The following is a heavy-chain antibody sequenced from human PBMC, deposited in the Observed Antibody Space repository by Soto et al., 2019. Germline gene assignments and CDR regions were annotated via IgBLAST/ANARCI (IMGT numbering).Heavy chain of an antibody. Sequence: QVQLVQSGAEVKKPGSSVKVSCKASGGTFSSYTISWVRQAPGQGLEWMGRIIPILGIANYAQKFQGRVTITADKSTSTAYMELSSLGSEDTAVYYCARDRSMGSGWDNWFDPWGQGTLVTVSS. CDR2: IIPILGIA. V-gene: IGHV1-69*08. J-gene: IGHJ5*02. D-gene: IGHD6-19*01. CDR1: GGTFSSYT. CDR3: ARDRSMGSGWDNWFDP.